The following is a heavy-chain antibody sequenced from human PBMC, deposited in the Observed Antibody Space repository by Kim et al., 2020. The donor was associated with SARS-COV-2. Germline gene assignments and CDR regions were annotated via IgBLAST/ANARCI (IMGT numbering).Heavy chain of an antibody. Sequence: GGSLRLSCAASGFTFSSYTMNWVRQAPGKGLEWVSSISLSSSNIYYADSLKGRFTISRDNAKNSLYLQMNSLRAEDTAVYYCARGWNYYDSSYFDYWGQGTLVTVSS. J-gene: IGHJ4*02. CDR1: GFTFSSYT. D-gene: IGHD3-22*01. V-gene: IGHV3-21*01. CDR2: ISLSSSNI. CDR3: ARGWNYYDSSYFDY.